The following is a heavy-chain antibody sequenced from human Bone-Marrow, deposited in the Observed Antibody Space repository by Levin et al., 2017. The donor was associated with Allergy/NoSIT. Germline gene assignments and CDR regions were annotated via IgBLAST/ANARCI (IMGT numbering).Heavy chain of an antibody. Sequence: LSLTCAASGLTVSNNYMSWVRQAPGKGLEWVALIYSGGDTYYADSVKGRFTISRDSSKNTLYLQMNSLRTEDTAAYHCARNIPVTDLGFWGRGTLVTVSS. V-gene: IGHV3-53*01. CDR1: GLTVSNNY. D-gene: IGHD1-14*01. CDR3: ARNIPVTDLGF. CDR2: IYSGGDT. J-gene: IGHJ4*02.